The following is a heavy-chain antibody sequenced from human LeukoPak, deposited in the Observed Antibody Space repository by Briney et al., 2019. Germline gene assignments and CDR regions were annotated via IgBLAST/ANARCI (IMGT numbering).Heavy chain of an antibody. CDR3: AKGYSFHFDY. D-gene: IGHD5-18*01. CDR1: GFTFNSYG. Sequence: GGSLRLSCAASGFTFNSYGMHWVRQAPGEGVEWVAFIRSDGTNKYYADSVKGRFTISRDNSKNTLYLQMNSLRPEDAAVYYCAKGYSFHFDYWGQGTLVTVSS. CDR2: IRSDGTNK. J-gene: IGHJ4*02. V-gene: IGHV3-30*02.